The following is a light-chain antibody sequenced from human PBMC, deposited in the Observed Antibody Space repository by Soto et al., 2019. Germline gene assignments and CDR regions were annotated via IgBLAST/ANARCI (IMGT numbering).Light chain of an antibody. J-gene: IGKJ5*01. CDR2: AAS. CDR3: QQSYSTPIT. V-gene: IGKV1-39*01. Sequence: DIQMTQSPSSLSASVGDRVTITCRASQSTSNYLNWYQQKPGKAPKLLIYAASTLQSGVPSRFSGGGSGTDFTLTISSLQPEDFATYYCQQSYSTPITFGQGTRLEIK. CDR1: QSTSNY.